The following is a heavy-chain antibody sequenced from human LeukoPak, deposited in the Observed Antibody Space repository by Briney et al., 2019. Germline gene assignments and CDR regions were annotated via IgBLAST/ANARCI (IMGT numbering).Heavy chain of an antibody. CDR1: GYTFTIYG. Sequence: ASVKVSCKSSGYTFTIYGISWVRQAPGQGLEWMGWISAYNGNTNYAQKLQGRVTMTTDTSTSTAYMELRSLRSDDTAVYYCARAGAIYGSGSYVFDYWGQGTLVTVSS. CDR2: ISAYNGNT. J-gene: IGHJ4*02. D-gene: IGHD3-10*01. CDR3: ARAGAIYGSGSYVFDY. V-gene: IGHV1-18*01.